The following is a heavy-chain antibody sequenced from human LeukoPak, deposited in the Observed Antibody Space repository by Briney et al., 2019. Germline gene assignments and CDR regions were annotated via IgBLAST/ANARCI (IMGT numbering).Heavy chain of an antibody. D-gene: IGHD4-11*01. CDR2: INHSGST. V-gene: IGHV4-34*01. CDR1: GGSFSGYY. J-gene: IGHJ3*02. CDR3: ARDRTTDAFDI. Sequence: SETLSLTYAVYGGSFSGYYWSWIRQPPGKGLEWIGEINHSGSTNYNPSLKSRVTISVDTSKNQFSLKLSSVTAADTAVYYCARDRTTDAFDIWGQGTMVTVSS.